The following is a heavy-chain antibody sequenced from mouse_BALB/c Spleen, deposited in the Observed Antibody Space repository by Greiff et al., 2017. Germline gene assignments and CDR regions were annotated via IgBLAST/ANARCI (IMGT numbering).Heavy chain of an antibody. CDR3: AHYYYGSSYDYAMDY. CDR1: GFNIKDTY. CDR2: IDPANGNT. J-gene: IGHJ4*01. V-gene: IGHV14-3*02. Sequence: EVQLQQSGAELVKPGASVKLSCTASGFNIKDTYMHWVKQRPEQGLEWIGRIDPANGNTKYDPKFQGKATITADTSSNTAYLQLSSLTSEDTAVYYCAHYYYGSSYDYAMDYWGQGTSVTVSS. D-gene: IGHD1-1*01.